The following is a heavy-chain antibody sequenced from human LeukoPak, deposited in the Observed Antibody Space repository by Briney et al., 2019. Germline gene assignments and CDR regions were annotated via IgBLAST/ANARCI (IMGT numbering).Heavy chain of an antibody. J-gene: IGHJ4*02. Sequence: PSETLSLTCGVSGGSITSTNHWTWVRQSPGKGLEWIGEVNLQGSTNYNPSLMGRVAISVDISENHISLQLTSVTAADTAVYYCAREGGPYRPLDYSGQGTLVTVSS. CDR3: AREGGPYRPLDY. V-gene: IGHV4-4*02. CDR1: GGSITSTNH. CDR2: VNLQGST.